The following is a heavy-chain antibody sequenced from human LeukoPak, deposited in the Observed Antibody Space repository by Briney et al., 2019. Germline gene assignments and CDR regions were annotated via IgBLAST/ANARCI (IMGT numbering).Heavy chain of an antibody. CDR1: GFTFSNYA. V-gene: IGHV3-23*01. J-gene: IGHJ6*04. CDR2: ISGSGGST. CDR3: AELGITMIGGV. D-gene: IGHD3-10*02. Sequence: QTGGSLRLSCAASGFTFSNYAMSWVRQAPGKGLEWVSVISGSGGSTYYADSVKGRFTISRDNAKNSLYLQMNSLRAEDTAVYYCAELGITMIGGVWGKGTTVTISS.